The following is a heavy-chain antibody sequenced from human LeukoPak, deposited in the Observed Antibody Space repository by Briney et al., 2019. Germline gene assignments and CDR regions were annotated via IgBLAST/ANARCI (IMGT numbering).Heavy chain of an antibody. Sequence: SVKVSCKASGYTFTSYGINWVRQAPGQGLEWMGGIIPIFGTANYAQKFQGRVTITADESTSTAYMELSSLRSEDTAVYYCARGYYDSSGYHYWDYWGQGTLVTVSS. J-gene: IGHJ4*02. D-gene: IGHD3-22*01. CDR1: GYTFTSYG. CDR3: ARGYYDSSGYHYWDY. V-gene: IGHV1-69*13. CDR2: IIPIFGTA.